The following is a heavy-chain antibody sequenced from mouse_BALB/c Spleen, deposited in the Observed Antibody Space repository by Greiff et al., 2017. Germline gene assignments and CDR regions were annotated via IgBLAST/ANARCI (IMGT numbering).Heavy chain of an antibody. CDR2: INPDSSTI. D-gene: IGHD2-14*01. CDR1: GFDFSRYW. CDR3: ARQERYTWFAY. J-gene: IGHJ3*01. Sequence: EVKLVESGGGLVQPGGSLKLSCAASGFDFSRYWMSWVRQAPGKGLEWIGEINPDSSTINYTPSLKDKFIISRDNAKNTLYLQMSKVRSEDTALYYCARQERYTWFAYWGQGTLVTVSA. V-gene: IGHV4-1*02.